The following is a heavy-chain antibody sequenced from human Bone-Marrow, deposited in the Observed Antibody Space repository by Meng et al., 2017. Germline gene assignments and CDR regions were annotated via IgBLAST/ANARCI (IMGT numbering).Heavy chain of an antibody. V-gene: IGHV4-31*03. Sequence: QVQLQESGPGLVKPSQTLSLTCTFSGGSISRGGYYWSWIRQHPGKGLEWIGYIYHSGSTYYNPSLKSRVTISVDTSKNQFSLKLSSVTAADTAVYYCARDRNDYGSHYFDYWGQGTLVTVSS. CDR2: IYHSGST. CDR1: GGSISRGGYY. J-gene: IGHJ4*02. D-gene: IGHD4-17*01. CDR3: ARDRNDYGSHYFDY.